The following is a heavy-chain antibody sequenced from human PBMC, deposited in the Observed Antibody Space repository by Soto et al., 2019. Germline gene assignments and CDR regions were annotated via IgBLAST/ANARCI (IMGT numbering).Heavy chain of an antibody. CDR3: ARDKRWLGITGTTGVDV. CDR1: GDSVSSNSAA. J-gene: IGHJ6*02. Sequence: KQSQTLSLTCAISGDSVSSNSAAWNWIRQSPSRGLEWLGRTYYRSKWYNDYAVSVKSRITINPDTSKNQFSLQLNSVTPEDTAVYYCARDKRWLGITGTTGVDVWGQGTTVTVSS. CDR2: TYYRSKWYN. V-gene: IGHV6-1*01. D-gene: IGHD1-7*01.